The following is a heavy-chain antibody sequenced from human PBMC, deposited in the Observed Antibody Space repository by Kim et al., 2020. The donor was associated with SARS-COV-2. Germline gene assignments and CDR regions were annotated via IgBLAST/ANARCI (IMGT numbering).Heavy chain of an antibody. Sequence: TNYNPSLKSRVTISVDTSKNQFSLKLSSVTAADTAVYYCARDGYYYGMDVWGQGTTVTVSS. J-gene: IGHJ6*02. CDR3: ARDGYYYGMDV. V-gene: IGHV4-59*01. CDR2: T.